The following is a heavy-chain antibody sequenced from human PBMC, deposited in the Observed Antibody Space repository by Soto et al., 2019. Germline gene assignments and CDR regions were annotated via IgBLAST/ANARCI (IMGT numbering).Heavy chain of an antibody. CDR2: IYYSGST. V-gene: IGHV4-59*01. CDR1: GGSISSYY. D-gene: IGHD6-13*01. Sequence: KTSETLSLTCTVSGGSISSYYWSWIRQPAGKGLEWIGYIYYSGSTNYNPSLKSRVTISVDTSKNQFSLKLSSVTAADTAVYYCARGAAAGTGYYYGMDVWGQGTTVTVSS. J-gene: IGHJ6*02. CDR3: ARGAAAGTGYYYGMDV.